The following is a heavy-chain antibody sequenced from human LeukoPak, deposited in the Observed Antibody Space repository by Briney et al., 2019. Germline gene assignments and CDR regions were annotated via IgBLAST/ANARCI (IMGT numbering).Heavy chain of an antibody. Sequence: GGSLRLSCAASGFTFSSYSMNWVRQAPGKGLEWVSSISSSSSYIYYADSVKGRFTISRDNAKNSLYLQMNSLRAEDTAVYYCARAVDPLEDGSGDLPCYWGQGTLVTVSS. CDR1: GFTFSSYS. D-gene: IGHD3-10*01. V-gene: IGHV3-21*01. J-gene: IGHJ4*02. CDR2: ISSSSSYI. CDR3: ARAVDPLEDGSGDLPCY.